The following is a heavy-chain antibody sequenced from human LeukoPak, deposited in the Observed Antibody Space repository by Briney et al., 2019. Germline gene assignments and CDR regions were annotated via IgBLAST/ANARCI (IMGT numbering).Heavy chain of an antibody. CDR3: AKPSTLRYFDWLFLFDP. J-gene: IGHJ5*02. Sequence: GGSLRLSCAASGFTFSSYAMSWVRQAPGKGLEWVSAISGSGGSTYYADSVKGRFTISRDNSKNTLYLQMNSLRAEDTAVYYCAKPSTLRYFDWLFLFDPWGQGTLVTVSS. D-gene: IGHD3-9*01. CDR1: GFTFSSYA. CDR2: ISGSGGST. V-gene: IGHV3-23*01.